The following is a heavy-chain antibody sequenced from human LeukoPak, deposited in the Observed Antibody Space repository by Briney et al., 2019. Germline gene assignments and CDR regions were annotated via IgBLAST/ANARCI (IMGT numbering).Heavy chain of an antibody. CDR1: GFTFTNYG. D-gene: IGHD5-12*01. J-gene: IGHJ4*02. CDR2: ISSSSSDI. Sequence: PGGSLRLSCAASGFTFTNYGMNWVRQAPGKGLEWVSSISSSSSDIYYADSVKGRFTISRDNAKNSLYLQMNSLRAEDTAVYYCARSPGYAGYFDYWGQGTLVTVSS. CDR3: ARSPGYAGYFDY. V-gene: IGHV3-21*01.